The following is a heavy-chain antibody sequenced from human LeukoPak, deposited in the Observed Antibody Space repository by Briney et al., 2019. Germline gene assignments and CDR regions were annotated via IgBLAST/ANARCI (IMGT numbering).Heavy chain of an antibody. D-gene: IGHD3-22*01. J-gene: IGHJ4*02. CDR1: GFTFSSYA. CDR3: AKDREYYDSSGYFDY. CDR2: ISGSGGST. V-gene: IGHV3-23*01. Sequence: GGSLRLSCATSGFTFSSYAMSWVRQAPGKGLEWVSAISGSGGSTYYADSAKGRFTISRDNSKNTLYLQMNSLRAEDTAVYYCAKDREYYDSSGYFDYWGQGTLVTVSS.